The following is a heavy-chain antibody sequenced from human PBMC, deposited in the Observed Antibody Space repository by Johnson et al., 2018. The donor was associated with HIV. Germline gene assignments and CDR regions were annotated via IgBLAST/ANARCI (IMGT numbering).Heavy chain of an antibody. CDR2: ISSSGSTI. Sequence: QVQLVESGGGVVQPGRSLRLSCAASGFTFSDYYMSWIRQAPGKGLEWVSHISSSGSTIYYADSVKGRFTISRDNAKNSLYLQMNSLRAEDTAVFYCARACRDGYTCDAYDIWGQGTMVTVSS. CDR3: ARACRDGYTCDAYDI. CDR1: GFTFSDYY. V-gene: IGHV3-11*04. D-gene: IGHD5-24*01. J-gene: IGHJ3*02.